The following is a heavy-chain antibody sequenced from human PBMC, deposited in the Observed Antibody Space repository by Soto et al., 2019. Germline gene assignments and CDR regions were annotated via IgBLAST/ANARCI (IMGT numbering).Heavy chain of an antibody. Sequence: SETLSLTCAVSGGSITDKWWSWIRQTPGKGLEWIGEVHHSGSTNYSPSLKSRVTMSVDTSKNDFSLKLFSLTAADTAIYYCAREGDHPFSLGYWGQGTLVTVSS. D-gene: IGHD3-16*01. CDR2: VHHSGST. CDR3: AREGDHPFSLGY. CDR1: GGSITDKW. J-gene: IGHJ4*02. V-gene: IGHV4-4*02.